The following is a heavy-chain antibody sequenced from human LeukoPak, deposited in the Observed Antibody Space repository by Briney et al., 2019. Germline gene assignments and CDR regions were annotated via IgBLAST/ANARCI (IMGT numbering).Heavy chain of an antibody. V-gene: IGHV4-59*01. Sequence: SETLSLTCTVSGGSISSYYWSWIRRPPGKGLEWIGYIYYSGSTNYNPSLKSRVTISVDTSKNQFSLKLNSVTAADTAVYYCARVGGYSHKDWGQGTLVTVSS. J-gene: IGHJ4*02. CDR1: GGSISSYY. CDR3: ARVGGYSHKD. D-gene: IGHD5-18*01. CDR2: IYYSGST.